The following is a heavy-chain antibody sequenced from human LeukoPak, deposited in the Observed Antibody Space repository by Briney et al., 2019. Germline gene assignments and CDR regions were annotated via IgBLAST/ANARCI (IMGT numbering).Heavy chain of an antibody. D-gene: IGHD3-10*01. CDR1: GFTFSSYE. CDR2: ISSSGSTI. J-gene: IGHJ4*02. CDR3: AKDWAILLWFGEAFDY. Sequence: GGSLRLSCAASGFTFSSYEMNWVRQAPGKGLEWVSYISSSGSTIYYADSVKGRFTISRDNAKNSLYLQMNSLRAEDTAVYYCAKDWAILLWFGEAFDYWGQGTLVTVSS. V-gene: IGHV3-48*03.